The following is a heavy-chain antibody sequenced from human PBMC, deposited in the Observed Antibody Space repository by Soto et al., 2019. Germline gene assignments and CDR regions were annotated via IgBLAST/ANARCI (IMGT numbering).Heavy chain of an antibody. V-gene: IGHV3-53*01. CDR2: IYSSGST. Sequence: EVQLVESGGGLIQPGGSLRLSCAASGFTFSSNDMNWVRQAPGKGLEWVSLIYSSGSTSYADSVKGRFTISRDNSKNTFYLQMSRLRAEDTAVYYCATRPLLPGAPWGQGTMVTVSS. D-gene: IGHD3-22*01. CDR1: GFTFSSND. J-gene: IGHJ3*01. CDR3: ATRPLLPGAP.